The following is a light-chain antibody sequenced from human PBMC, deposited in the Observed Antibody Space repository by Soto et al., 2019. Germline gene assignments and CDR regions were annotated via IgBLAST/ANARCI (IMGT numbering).Light chain of an antibody. Sequence: DIQMTQSPSSLSASVGDRVTITCRASQSISSWLAWYQQKPGKAPNLLIHKASHLESGVPSRFSGSGSGTEFTLTISSLQPGDYATYYCQHYNSYSTFGQGTKVDIK. CDR1: QSISSW. CDR2: KAS. V-gene: IGKV1-5*03. CDR3: QHYNSYST. J-gene: IGKJ1*01.